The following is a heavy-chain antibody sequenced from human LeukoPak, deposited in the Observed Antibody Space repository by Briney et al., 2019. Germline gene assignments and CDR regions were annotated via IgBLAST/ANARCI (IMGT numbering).Heavy chain of an antibody. CDR3: ARDATMIVVTGNFDI. Sequence: GGSLRLSXAASGFRFSDYYMIWIRQAPGKGLEWVSYISSSGSTKYYADSVKGRFTISRDNARNSLFLQMNRLRAEDTAVYYCARDATMIVVTGNFDIWGQGTLLTVSS. J-gene: IGHJ3*02. D-gene: IGHD3-22*01. CDR1: GFRFSDYY. CDR2: ISSSGSTK. V-gene: IGHV3-11*04.